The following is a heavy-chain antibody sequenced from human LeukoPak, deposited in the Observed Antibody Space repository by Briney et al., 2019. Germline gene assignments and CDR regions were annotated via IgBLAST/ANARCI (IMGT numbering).Heavy chain of an antibody. J-gene: IGHJ4*02. CDR1: GGSISSSSYY. V-gene: IGHV4-39*07. D-gene: IGHD2-15*01. CDR3: ARVAGYCSGGSCYAPDY. CDR2: IYYSGST. Sequence: KPSETLSLTCTVSGGSISSSSYYWGWIRQPPGKGLVWIGSIYYSGSTYYNPSLKSRVTISLDTSKNQFSLKLSSVTAADTAVYYCARVAGYCSGGSCYAPDYWGQGTLVTVSS.